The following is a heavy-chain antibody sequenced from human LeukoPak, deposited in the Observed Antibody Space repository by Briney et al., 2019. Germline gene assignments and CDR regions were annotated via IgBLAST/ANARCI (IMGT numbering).Heavy chain of an antibody. Sequence: GASVKVSCKASGYTFTGYYMHWVRQAPGQGLEWMGWINPNSGGTNYAQKFQGRVTMTRDTSISTAYMELSRLRSDDTAVYYCARDHWAPFHTLPDYWGQGTLVTVSS. V-gene: IGHV1-2*02. D-gene: IGHD2/OR15-2a*01. J-gene: IGHJ4*02. CDR2: INPNSGGT. CDR3: ARDHWAPFHTLPDY. CDR1: GYTFTGYY.